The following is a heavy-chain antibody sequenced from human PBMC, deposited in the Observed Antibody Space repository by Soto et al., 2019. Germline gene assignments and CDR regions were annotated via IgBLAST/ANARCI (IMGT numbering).Heavy chain of an antibody. CDR2: INHSGST. D-gene: IGHD5-18*01. CDR3: ARESVGEHRYRYAKHRAFEI. CDR1: GVSFSGYY. J-gene: IGHJ3*02. V-gene: IGHV4-34*01. Sequence: SETLSLTCGGYGVSFSGYYWSWIRQPPGKGLEWIGEINHSGSTSYNPSLKSRVTISVDTSKNQFSLKLSSVTAADTAVYYCARESVGEHRYRYAKHRAFEIWGKGKMVTV.